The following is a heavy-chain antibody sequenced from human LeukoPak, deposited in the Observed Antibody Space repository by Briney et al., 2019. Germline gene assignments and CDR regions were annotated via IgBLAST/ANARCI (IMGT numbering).Heavy chain of an antibody. D-gene: IGHD3-22*01. Sequence: GGSLRLSCAASGFTFSSYAMSWVRQAPGKGLEWVSAISGSGGSTYYADSVKGRFTISRDNSKNTLYLRMNSLRAEDTAVYYCAKDWSVTTMYYFDYWGQGTLVTVSS. CDR3: AKDWSVTTMYYFDY. J-gene: IGHJ4*02. CDR1: GFTFSSYA. V-gene: IGHV3-23*01. CDR2: ISGSGGST.